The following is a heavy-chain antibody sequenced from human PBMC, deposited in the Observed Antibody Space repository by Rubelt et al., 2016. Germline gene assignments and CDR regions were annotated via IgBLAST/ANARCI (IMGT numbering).Heavy chain of an antibody. Sequence: QVQLVQSGAEVKKPGSSVKVSCKASGGTFSSYAISWVRQAPGQGLEWMGGIIPMFGKANCDQKVHGTVTMTEDTATAKGYIELSSLRSEDTAVYYCATFIAAAGWGQGTLVTVSS. V-gene: IGHV1-69*06. CDR2: IIPMFGKA. J-gene: IGHJ4*02. CDR3: ATFIAAAG. CDR1: GGTFSSYA. D-gene: IGHD6-13*01.